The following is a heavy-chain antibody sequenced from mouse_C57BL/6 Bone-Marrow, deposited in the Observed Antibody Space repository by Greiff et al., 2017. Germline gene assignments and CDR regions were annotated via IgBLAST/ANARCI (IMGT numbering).Heavy chain of an antibody. Sequence: QVQLKESGAELARPGASVKMSCKASGYTFTSYTMHWVKQRPGQGLEWIGYINPSSGYTKYNQKFKDKATLTADKSSSTAYMQLSSLTSEDSAVYYCARSGSLYYGNLDYWGQGTTLTVSS. J-gene: IGHJ2*01. D-gene: IGHD2-1*01. V-gene: IGHV1-4*01. CDR3: ARSGSLYYGNLDY. CDR1: GYTFTSYT. CDR2: INPSSGYT.